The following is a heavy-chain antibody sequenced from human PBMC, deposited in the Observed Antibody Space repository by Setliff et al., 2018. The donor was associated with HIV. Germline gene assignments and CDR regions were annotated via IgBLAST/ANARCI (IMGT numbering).Heavy chain of an antibody. V-gene: IGHV3-74*01. J-gene: IGHJ3*02. Sequence: PGGSLRLSCEASGFTFGPFWMHWVRQAPGKGLEWVSYINSDGSIITYGESVKGRFTISRDNAKNTLYLQMNSLRAEDTAVYYCARDRGYPDSFNIWGQGTVVTVSS. CDR3: ARDRGYPDSFNI. CDR1: GFTFGPFW. CDR2: INSDGSII. D-gene: IGHD3-10*01.